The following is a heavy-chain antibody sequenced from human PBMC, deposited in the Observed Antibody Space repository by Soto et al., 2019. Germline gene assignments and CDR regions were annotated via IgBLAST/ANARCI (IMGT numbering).Heavy chain of an antibody. D-gene: IGHD6-19*01. J-gene: IGHJ4*02. CDR3: ARESVAVAGTDFDY. CDR2: VNPNSGGT. CDR1: GYTFTCYY. V-gene: IGHV1-2*02. Sequence: ASVKVSCKASGYTFTCYYMHWVRHAPGQGLEWMGWVNPNSGGTNYAQNFQGRVTMTRDTSISTDYMELSRLRSDDTAAYYCARESVAVAGTDFDYWGQGTLVTVSS.